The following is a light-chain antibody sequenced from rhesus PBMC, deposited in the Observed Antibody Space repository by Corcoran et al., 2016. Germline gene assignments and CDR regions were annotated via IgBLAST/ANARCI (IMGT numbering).Light chain of an antibody. CDR2: QVS. Sequence: DVVMTQSPLSLPITPGQPASISCRSSQSLVHRNGNTYLSWYQQKPGQPPRRLIGQVSNRVSGVPGRVSGSGAGTECTLKISRVEAEDGGVYYCGQDTNVPYSFGQGTKVEIK. CDR1: QSLVHRNGNTY. J-gene: IGKJ2*01. CDR3: GQDTNVPYS. V-gene: IGKV2-65*01.